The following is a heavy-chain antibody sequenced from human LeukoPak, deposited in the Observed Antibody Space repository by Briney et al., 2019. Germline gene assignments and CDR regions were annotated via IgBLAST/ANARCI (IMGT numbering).Heavy chain of an antibody. CDR1: GGSISSSSYF. CDR3: ARARKENYYDSSGRWFDR. CDR2: IYYSGSA. V-gene: IGHV4-39*01. Sequence: PSETLSLTCTVSGGSISSSSYFWGWIRQPPGKGLEWIGAIYYSGSAHYHPSLKSRVSISVDASKNQFSLKLSSVTAADTAVYYCARARKENYYDSSGRWFDRWGQGTLVTVSS. J-gene: IGHJ5*02. D-gene: IGHD3-22*01.